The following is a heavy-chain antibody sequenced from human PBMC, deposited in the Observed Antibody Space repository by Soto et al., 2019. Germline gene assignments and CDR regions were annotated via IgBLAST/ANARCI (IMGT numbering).Heavy chain of an antibody. Sequence: EVQLLDSGGGLVQPGGSLRLSCAASGFTFSSYAMNWVRQAPGKGLEWVSVISGSGDSTYYADSVKGRFTISRDNSKNTLYLNMNSLRNEDTAVYYCARRGPGTYFDYWGQGTLVTVSS. J-gene: IGHJ4*02. CDR2: ISGSGDST. D-gene: IGHD6-13*01. CDR3: ARRGPGTYFDY. V-gene: IGHV3-23*01. CDR1: GFTFSSYA.